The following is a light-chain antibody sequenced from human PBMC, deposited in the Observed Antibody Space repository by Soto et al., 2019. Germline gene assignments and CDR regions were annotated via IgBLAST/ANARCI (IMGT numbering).Light chain of an antibody. J-gene: IGKJ1*01. V-gene: IGKV1-5*01. Sequence: DIQMTQSPSTLSASVGDRVTITCRASQSISSXLAWYQQKPGKAPKLLIYDASSLESGVPSRFSGSGSGTEFTLTISSLQPDDFATYYCQQYNSYLWTFGQGTKVEIK. CDR2: DAS. CDR3: QQYNSYLWT. CDR1: QSISSX.